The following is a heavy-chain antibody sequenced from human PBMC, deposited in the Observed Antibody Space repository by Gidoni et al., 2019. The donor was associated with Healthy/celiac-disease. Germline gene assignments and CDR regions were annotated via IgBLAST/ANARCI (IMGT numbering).Heavy chain of an antibody. J-gene: IGHJ6*02. CDR1: GGSLSSSSYS. Sequence: QLQLQESGPGLVKPSETLSLTCTVSGGSLSSSSYSWGWIRQPPGKGLEWIGSIYYSGSTYYNPSLKSRVTISVDTSKNQFSLKLSSVTAADTAVYYCARQKYGDYYYYYYYGMDVWGQGTTVTVSS. CDR3: ARQKYGDYYYYYYYGMDV. V-gene: IGHV4-39*01. D-gene: IGHD4-17*01. CDR2: IYYSGST.